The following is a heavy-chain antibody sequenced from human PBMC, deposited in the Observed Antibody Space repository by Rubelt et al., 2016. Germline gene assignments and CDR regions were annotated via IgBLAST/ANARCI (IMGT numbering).Heavy chain of an antibody. Sequence: QVQLVQPGAEVKKPGSSVKVSCKASGGTFSSYAISWVRQAPGQGLEWMGRIIPILGIANYAQKFQGGVTITRGTSASTAYMELSSLRSEDTAVFYCARESSSGWYIDYWGQGTLVTVSS. CDR3: ARESSSGWYIDY. J-gene: IGHJ4*02. CDR1: GGTFSSYA. CDR2: IIPILGIA. V-gene: IGHV1-69*09. D-gene: IGHD6-19*01.